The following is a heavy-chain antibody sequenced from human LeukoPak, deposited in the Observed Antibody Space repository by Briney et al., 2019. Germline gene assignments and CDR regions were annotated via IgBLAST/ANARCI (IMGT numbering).Heavy chain of an antibody. V-gene: IGHV3-53*01. J-gene: IGHJ4*02. CDR3: ARVSPRWLQLSY. CDR2: IYSGGST. D-gene: IGHD5-24*01. CDR1: GFTVSSNY. Sequence: PGGSLRLSCAASGFTVSSNYMSWVRQAPGKGLEWVSVIYSGGSTYYADSVKGRFTISRDNSKNTLYLQMNSLRAEDTAVYYCARVSPRWLQLSYWGQGTLVTVSS.